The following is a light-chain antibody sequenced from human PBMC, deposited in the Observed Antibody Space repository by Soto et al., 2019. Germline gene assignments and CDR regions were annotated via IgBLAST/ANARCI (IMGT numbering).Light chain of an antibody. V-gene: IGLV2-8*01. J-gene: IGLJ3*02. CDR1: SSDVGGYNY. Sequence: QSALTQPPSASGSPGQSVTISCTGTSSDVGGYNYVSWYQQHPGKAPKLMIYEVSKRPSGVPDRFSGSKSGNTASLTVSGLHADDEADYYFSSYAGSHNLVFGGGTKLTVL. CDR2: EVS. CDR3: SSYAGSHNLV.